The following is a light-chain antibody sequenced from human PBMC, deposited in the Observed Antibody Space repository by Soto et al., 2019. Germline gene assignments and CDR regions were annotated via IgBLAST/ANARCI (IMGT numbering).Light chain of an antibody. CDR1: QSISSW. J-gene: IGKJ5*01. CDR2: DAS. V-gene: IGKV1-5*01. CDR3: QQLNSYPLT. Sequence: GDRVTITCRASQSISSWLAWYQQKPGKAPKFLIYDASNLESGVPSRFSGSGSGTEFTLTISSLQPDDFATYYCQQLNSYPLTFGQGTRLEIK.